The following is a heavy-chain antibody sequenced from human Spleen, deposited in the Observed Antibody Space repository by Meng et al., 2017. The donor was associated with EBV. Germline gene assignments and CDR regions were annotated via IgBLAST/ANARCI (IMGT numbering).Heavy chain of an antibody. CDR1: GGTFSRYG. CDR2: IIPLLGTR. CDR3: ARKAHGPLDY. D-gene: IGHD2-8*01. Sequence: QGRLVQSGAEVKKPGSSVKVSCQASGGTFSRYGITWVRQAPGQGLEWMGTIIPLLGTRNYAQKFQGRVTFIADSTSTAYMELSGLRSDDTGFYYCARKAHGPLDYWGQGTLVTVSS. V-gene: IGHV1-69*09. J-gene: IGHJ4*02.